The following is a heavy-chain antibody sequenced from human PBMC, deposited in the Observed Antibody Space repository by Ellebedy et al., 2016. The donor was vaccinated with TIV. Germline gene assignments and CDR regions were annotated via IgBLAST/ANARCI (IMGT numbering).Heavy chain of an antibody. CDR1: GFTFSSYG. D-gene: IGHD3-16*01. V-gene: IGHV3-33*01. CDR2: IWYDGSNK. Sequence: GESLKISCAASGFTFSSYGMHWVRQAPGKGLEWVAVIWYDGSNKYYADSVKGRFTISRDNSKNTLYLQMNSLRAEDTAVYYCARDLNDSRDWFDPWGQGTLVTVSS. J-gene: IGHJ5*02. CDR3: ARDLNDSRDWFDP.